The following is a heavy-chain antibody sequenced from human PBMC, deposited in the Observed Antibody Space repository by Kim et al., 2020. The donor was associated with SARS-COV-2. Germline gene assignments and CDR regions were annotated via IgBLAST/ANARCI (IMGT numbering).Heavy chain of an antibody. CDR2: IYYSGST. D-gene: IGHD4-17*01. Sequence: SETLSLTCTVSGGSISSGGYYWSWIRQHPGKGLEWIGYIYYSGSTYYNPSLKSRVTISLDTSKNQFSLKLSSVTAADTAVYYCARGSTVLTEVDYWVQGTLVTVSS. CDR1: GGSISSGGYY. V-gene: IGHV4-31*03. J-gene: IGHJ4*02. CDR3: ARGSTVLTEVDY.